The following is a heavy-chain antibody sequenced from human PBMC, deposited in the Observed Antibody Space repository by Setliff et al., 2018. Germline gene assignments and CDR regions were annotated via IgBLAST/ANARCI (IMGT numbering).Heavy chain of an antibody. CDR2: IIPIFGTA. J-gene: IGHJ6*03. Sequence: SVKVSCKASGGTFSSYAISWVRQAPGQGLEWMGGIIPIFGTANYAQKFQGRVTMTEDTSTDTAYMELSSLRSDDTAVYYCARVAAAGPSILYMDVWGKGTTVTVSS. CDR3: ARVAAAGPSILYMDV. V-gene: IGHV1-69*06. CDR1: GGTFSSYA. D-gene: IGHD6-13*01.